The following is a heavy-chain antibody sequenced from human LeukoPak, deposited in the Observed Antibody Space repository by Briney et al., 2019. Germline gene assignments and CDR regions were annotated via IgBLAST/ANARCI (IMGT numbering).Heavy chain of an antibody. V-gene: IGHV1-69*13. D-gene: IGHD2-2*01. J-gene: IGHJ4*02. CDR2: IIPIFGTA. Sequence: GASVKVSCKASGGTFSSYAISWVRQAPGQGLEWMGGIIPIFGTANYAQKFQGRVTITADESTSTAYMELSSLRSEDTAVYYCARGGYCSSTSCYALYHFDYWGQGTLVTVSS. CDR1: GGTFSSYA. CDR3: ARGGYCSSTSCYALYHFDY.